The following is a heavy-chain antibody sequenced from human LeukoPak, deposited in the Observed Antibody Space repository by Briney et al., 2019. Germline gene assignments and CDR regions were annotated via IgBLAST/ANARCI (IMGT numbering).Heavy chain of an antibody. CDR3: ASDYENGEY. J-gene: IGHJ4*02. CDR1: GYIFSSYY. CDR2: INPSGGST. Sequence: GASVKVSCKASGYIFSSYYMNWVRQAPGQGLKWMGIINPSGGSTSYAQKFQGRVTMTADISTSTAYMELRSLRSDDTAVYYCASDYENGEYWGQGTLVTVSS. D-gene: IGHD3-10*01. V-gene: IGHV1-46*01.